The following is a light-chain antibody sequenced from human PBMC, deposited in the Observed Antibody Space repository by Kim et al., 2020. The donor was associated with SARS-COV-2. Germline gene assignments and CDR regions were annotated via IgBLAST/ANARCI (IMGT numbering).Light chain of an antibody. J-gene: IGKJ2*01. CDR3: QQYESYLYT. CDR2: DAS. Sequence: SAPVGDRVTTTCRASQSISGWLAWYQQKPGKAPKLLIYDASSLESGVPYRFSGSGSGTEFTLTISSLQPDDFATYYCQQYESYLYTFGQGTKLEI. V-gene: IGKV1-5*01. CDR1: QSISGW.